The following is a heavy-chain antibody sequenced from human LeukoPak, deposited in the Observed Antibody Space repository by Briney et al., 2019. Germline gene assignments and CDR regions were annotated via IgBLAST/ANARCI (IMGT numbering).Heavy chain of an antibody. Sequence: SETLSLTCTVSGGSISSYYWSWIRQPPGKGLEWIGYIYYSGSTNYNPSLKSRVTISVDTSKNQFSLKLSSVTAADTAVYYRARHPETIPGYSSSWFAYNWFDPWGQGTLVTVSS. CDR2: IYYSGST. CDR3: ARHPETIPGYSSSWFAYNWFDP. D-gene: IGHD6-13*01. J-gene: IGHJ5*02. V-gene: IGHV4-59*08. CDR1: GGSISSYY.